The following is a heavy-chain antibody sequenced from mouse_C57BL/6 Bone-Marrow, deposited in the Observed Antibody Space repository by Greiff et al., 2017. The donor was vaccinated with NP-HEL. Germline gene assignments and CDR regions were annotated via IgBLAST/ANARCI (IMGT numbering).Heavy chain of an antibody. CDR1: GFTFSSYA. Sequence: EVQVVESGGGLVKPGGSLKLSCAASGFTFSSYAMSWVRQTPEKRLEWVATISDGGSYTYYPDNVKGRFTISRDNAKNNLYLQMSHLKSEDTARYYCARRAWCFDYWGQGTTLTVSS. V-gene: IGHV5-4*01. CDR2: ISDGGSYT. D-gene: IGHD1-1*02. J-gene: IGHJ2*01. CDR3: ARRAWCFDY.